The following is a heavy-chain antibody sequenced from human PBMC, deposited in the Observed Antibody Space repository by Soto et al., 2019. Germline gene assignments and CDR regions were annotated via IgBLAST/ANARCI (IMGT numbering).Heavy chain of an antibody. J-gene: IGHJ4*02. CDR1: GYTFTSYA. CDR2: INAGNGNT. CDR3: ARDPGHLYGDNLFDY. D-gene: IGHD4-17*01. V-gene: IGHV1-3*01. Sequence: QVQLVQSGAEVKKPGASVKVSCKASGYTFTSYAMHWVCQAPGQRLEWMGWINAGNGNTKYSQKFQGRVTITRDTSASTAYMELSSLRSEDTAVYYCARDPGHLYGDNLFDYWGQGTLVTVSS.